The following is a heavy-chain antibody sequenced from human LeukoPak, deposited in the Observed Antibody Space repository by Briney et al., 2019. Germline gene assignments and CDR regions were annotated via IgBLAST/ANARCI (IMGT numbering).Heavy chain of an antibody. V-gene: IGHV3-53*01. CDR1: GFTVITND. D-gene: IGHD1-14*01. CDR2: RYSDGNT. Sequence: GGSLRLSCAASGFTVITNDMTWVRQAPGKGLEWVSVRYSDGNTKYADSVQGRFTISRDNSKNTLYLEMNSLSPDDTAVYYCARGVEPLAANTLAYWGHGTLVTVSS. CDR3: ARGVEPLAANTLAY. J-gene: IGHJ4*01.